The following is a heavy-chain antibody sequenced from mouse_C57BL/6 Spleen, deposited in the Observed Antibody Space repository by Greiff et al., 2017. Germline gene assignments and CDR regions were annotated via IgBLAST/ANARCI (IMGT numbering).Heavy chain of an antibody. V-gene: IGHV3-6*01. CDR2: ISYDGSN. Sequence: ESGPGLVKPSQSLSLTCSVTGYSITSGYYWNWIRQFPGNKLEWMGYISYDGSNNYNPSLKNRISITRDTSKNQFFLKLNSVTTEDTATYYCARRDYYGSSWFDYWGQGTTLTVSS. CDR1: GYSITSGYY. J-gene: IGHJ2*01. D-gene: IGHD1-1*01. CDR3: ARRDYYGSSWFDY.